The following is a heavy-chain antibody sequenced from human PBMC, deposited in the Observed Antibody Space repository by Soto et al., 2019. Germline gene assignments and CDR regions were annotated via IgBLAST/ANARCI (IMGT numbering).Heavy chain of an antibody. CDR1: GGTFSSYA. Sequence: QVQLVQSGAEVKKPGSSVKASCKASGGTFSSYAISWVRQAPGQGLEWMGGIIPIFGTANYAQKFQGRVTITADESTSTAYMELSSLRSEDTAVYYCARESFDSSGWYGAFDIWGQGTMVTVSS. CDR3: ARESFDSSGWYGAFDI. CDR2: IIPIFGTA. V-gene: IGHV1-69*01. J-gene: IGHJ3*02. D-gene: IGHD6-19*01.